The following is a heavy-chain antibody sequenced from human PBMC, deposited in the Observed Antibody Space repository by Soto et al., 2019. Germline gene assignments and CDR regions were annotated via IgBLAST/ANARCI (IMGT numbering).Heavy chain of an antibody. D-gene: IGHD6-19*01. Sequence: ASVKVSCKASGGTFSSYAISWVRQAPGQGLEWMGGIIPIFGTANYAQKFQGRVTITADESTSTAYMELSSLRSEDTAVYYCAREGRYSSGWTFDYWGQGTLVTGSS. V-gene: IGHV1-69*13. J-gene: IGHJ4*02. CDR3: AREGRYSSGWTFDY. CDR2: IIPIFGTA. CDR1: GGTFSSYA.